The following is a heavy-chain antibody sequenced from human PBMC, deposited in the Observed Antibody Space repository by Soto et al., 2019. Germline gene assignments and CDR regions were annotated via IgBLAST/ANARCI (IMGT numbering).Heavy chain of an antibody. CDR1: GDSVSSNSAA. CDR3: ARVDSSSWSAFDI. Sequence: QVQLQQSGPGLVKPSQTLSLTCAISGDSVSSNSAAWNWIRQSPSRGLEWLGRTYYRSKWYNDYAVSVKSRIXXNXDXXKNQFSLQLNSVTPEDTAVYYCARVDSSSWSAFDIWGQGTMVTVSS. V-gene: IGHV6-1*01. D-gene: IGHD6-13*01. J-gene: IGHJ3*02. CDR2: TYYRSKWYN.